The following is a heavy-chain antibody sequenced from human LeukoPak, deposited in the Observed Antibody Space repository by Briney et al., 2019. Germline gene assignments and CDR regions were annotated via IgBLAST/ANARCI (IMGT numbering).Heavy chain of an antibody. CDR1: GFSVSSYN. CDR2: ISNNNNYI. J-gene: IGHJ4*02. CDR3: ARDIWGSGSYYFDY. D-gene: IGHD3-16*01. V-gene: IGHV3-21*01. Sequence: GGSLRLSCAASGFSVSSYNMDWVRQAPGRGLEWVSSISNNNNYIYYADSVKGRFTISRDNAKNSLYLQMNSLRAEDTAVYYCARDIWGSGSYYFDYWGQGTLVTVSS.